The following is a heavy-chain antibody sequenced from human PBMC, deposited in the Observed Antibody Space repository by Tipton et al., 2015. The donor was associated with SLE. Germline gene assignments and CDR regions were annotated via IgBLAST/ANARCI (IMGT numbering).Heavy chain of an antibody. CDR1: GGSFSGYY. D-gene: IGHD2-2*01. CDR3: ARAGDTVPAL. J-gene: IGHJ4*02. V-gene: IGHV4-30-4*08. Sequence: TLSLTCAVYGGSFSGYYWSWIRQPPGKGLEWIGYIYYSGSTYYNPSLKSRVTISVDTSKNQFSLKLSSVTAADTAVYYCARAGDTVPALWGQGTLVTVSS. CDR2: IYYSGST.